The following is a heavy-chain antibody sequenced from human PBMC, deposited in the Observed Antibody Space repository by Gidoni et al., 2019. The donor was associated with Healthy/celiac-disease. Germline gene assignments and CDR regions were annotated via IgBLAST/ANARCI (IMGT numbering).Heavy chain of an antibody. CDR2: IKQDGSEK. CDR3: ARGGGILWKGQPYYFDY. V-gene: IGHV3-7*01. D-gene: IGHD2-21*01. Sequence: EVQLVESGGGLVQPGGSLRLSCAAPGFTFSSYWMSWVRQAPGKGLEWVANIKQDGSEKYYVDSVKGRFTISRDNAKNSLYLQMNSLRAEDTAVYYCARGGGILWKGQPYYFDYWGQGTLVTVSS. CDR1: GFTFSSYW. J-gene: IGHJ4*02.